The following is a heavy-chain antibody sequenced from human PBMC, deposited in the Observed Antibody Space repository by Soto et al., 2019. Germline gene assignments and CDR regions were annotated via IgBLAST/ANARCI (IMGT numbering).Heavy chain of an antibody. V-gene: IGHV1-18*01. CDR2: ISGYNGNT. J-gene: IGHJ4*02. CDR3: AGDIGDIFVVPLLPIDC. CDR1: GYTFTRFG. D-gene: IGHD2-2*01. Sequence: QVQLVQSGAEVKKPGASVKVSCKASGYTFTRFGISWVRQAPGQGLEWMGWISGYNGNTKYAQKLQDRVSMTTDTSTSTAYMALRSLRSDDTAVYYYAGDIGDIFVVPLLPIDCRGQETLVTVSS.